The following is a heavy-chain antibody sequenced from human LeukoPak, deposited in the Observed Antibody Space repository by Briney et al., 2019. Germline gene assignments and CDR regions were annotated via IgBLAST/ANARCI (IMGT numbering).Heavy chain of an antibody. Sequence: PSETLSLTCTVSGYSISSGYYWGWIRQPPGKGLEWIGSIYHSGSTYYNPSLKSRVTISVDTSKNQFSLKLSSVTAADTAVYYCARDSTRGYSSSWSFDYWGQGTLVTVSS. CDR2: IYHSGST. CDR1: GYSISSGYY. J-gene: IGHJ4*02. D-gene: IGHD6-13*01. CDR3: ARDSTRGYSSSWSFDY. V-gene: IGHV4-38-2*02.